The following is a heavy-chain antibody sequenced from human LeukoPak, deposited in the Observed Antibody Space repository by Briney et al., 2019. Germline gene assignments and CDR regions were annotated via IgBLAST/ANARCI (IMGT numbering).Heavy chain of an antibody. J-gene: IGHJ6*02. Sequence: PGGSLRLSCAASGFTFDEYAMHWVRQAPGKGLEWVSGISWNSGSIGYADSVKGRFTISRDNAKNSLYLQMNSLRAEETALYYCAKDIGYGMDVWGQGTTVTVSS. CDR3: AKDIGYGMDV. CDR2: ISWNSGSI. V-gene: IGHV3-9*01. CDR1: GFTFDEYA.